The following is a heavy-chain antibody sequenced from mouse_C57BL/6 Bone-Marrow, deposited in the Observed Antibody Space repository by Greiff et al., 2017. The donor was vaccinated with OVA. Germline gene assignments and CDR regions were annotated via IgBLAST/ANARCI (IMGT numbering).Heavy chain of an antibody. CDR2: IDPENGDT. V-gene: IGHV14-4*01. J-gene: IGHJ1*03. D-gene: IGHD2-3*01. Sequence: EVQLQQSGAELVRPGASVKLSCTASGFNIKDDYMHWVKQRPEQGLEWIGWIDPENGDTEYASKFQGKATITADTSSNTAYLQLSSLTSEDTAVYYCTTGRWLPHDVWGTGTTVTVSS. CDR3: TTGRWLPHDV. CDR1: GFNIKDDY.